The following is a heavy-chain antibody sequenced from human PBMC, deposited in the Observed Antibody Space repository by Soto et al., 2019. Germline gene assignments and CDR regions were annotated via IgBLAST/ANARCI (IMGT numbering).Heavy chain of an antibody. CDR2: ISGSGTTI. CDR3: AREVTVFGVITPTTMDV. J-gene: IGHJ6*02. V-gene: IGHV3-48*03. D-gene: IGHD3-3*01. CDR1: GFTFSGYE. Sequence: GSLRLSCAASGFTFSGYEMNWVRQAPGKGLEWISYISGSGTTIYYADSVKGRFTISRDNAKKSLYLQMNSLRAEDTAVYYCAREVTVFGVITPTTMDVWGQGTTVTVSS.